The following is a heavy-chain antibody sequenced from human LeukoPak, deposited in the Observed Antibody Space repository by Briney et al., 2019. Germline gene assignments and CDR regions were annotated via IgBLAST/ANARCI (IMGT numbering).Heavy chain of an antibody. Sequence: GGSLRISCGASGFTFCSYAMSVVRPAPGEGVELGSAFSGRGGSTYYADSVKGRFTISRDNSKNTLYLQMNSLRAEDTAVYYCAKAPPEKYCSSTSCPYYYYYYYMDVWGKGTTVTVSS. D-gene: IGHD2-2*01. V-gene: IGHV3-23*01. CDR3: AKAPPEKYCSSTSCPYYYYYYYMDV. J-gene: IGHJ6*03. CDR1: GFTFCSYA. CDR2: FSGRGGST.